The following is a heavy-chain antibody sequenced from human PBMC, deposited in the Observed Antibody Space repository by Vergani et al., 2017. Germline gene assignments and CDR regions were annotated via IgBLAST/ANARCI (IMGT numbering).Heavy chain of an antibody. Sequence: VQLLESGGDLVQPGGSLRLSCATSGFTLSNYDMQWIRQGPGKGLEFVAFIQFDGSNQYYADSVKGRFTLSRDFSKNTLYLQMNSLRTDDTATYYCAKHFRGWGIDYWGQGTLVTVSS. J-gene: IGHJ4*02. V-gene: IGHV3-30*02. CDR3: AKHFRGWGIDY. CDR2: IQFDGSNQ. CDR1: GFTLSNYD. D-gene: IGHD3-16*01.